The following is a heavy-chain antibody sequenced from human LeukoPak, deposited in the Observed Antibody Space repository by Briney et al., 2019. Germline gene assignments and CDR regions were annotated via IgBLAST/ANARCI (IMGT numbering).Heavy chain of an antibody. CDR3: ARDRGTVTAANWLFDP. CDR1: GYTFTSYG. J-gene: IGHJ5*02. D-gene: IGHD2-21*02. V-gene: IGHV1-18*01. Sequence: ASVKVSCKASGYTFTSYGISWVRQAPGQGLEWMGWISAYNGNTNYVQNLQGRATMTTDTSTSTAYMELRSLRSDDTAVYYCARDRGTVTAANWLFDPWGQGTLVTVSS. CDR2: ISAYNGNT.